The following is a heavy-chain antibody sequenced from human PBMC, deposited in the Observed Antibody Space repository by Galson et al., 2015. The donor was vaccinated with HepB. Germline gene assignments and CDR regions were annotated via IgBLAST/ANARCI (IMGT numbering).Heavy chain of an antibody. CDR3: ARDRGGMYLYDF. J-gene: IGHJ4*02. V-gene: IGHV3-48*02. D-gene: IGHD1-1*01. CDR2: ISSGSSTI. CDR1: GFTFSTYS. Sequence: SLRLSCAASGFTFSTYSMHWVRQAPGKGLEWVSYISSGSSTIYYADSVKGQFTISRDNAKNSLYLQMKSLRDDDTAVYYCARDRGGMYLYDFWGQGTLVSVSS.